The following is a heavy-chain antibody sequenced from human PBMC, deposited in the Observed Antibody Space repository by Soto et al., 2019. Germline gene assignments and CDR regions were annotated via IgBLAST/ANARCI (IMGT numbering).Heavy chain of an antibody. J-gene: IGHJ4*02. CDR3: ARETYRGFYFDY. Sequence: PGGSLRLSCAASGFTSTDYWTHWVRQAPGKGLVWVSRINSDGSRTTYADSVTGRFTISRDNAKNTLYLQMNSLRVEDTAQYYCARETYRGFYFDYWGQGTLVTVSS. D-gene: IGHD4-4*01. V-gene: IGHV3-74*03. CDR2: INSDGSRT. CDR1: GFTSTDYW.